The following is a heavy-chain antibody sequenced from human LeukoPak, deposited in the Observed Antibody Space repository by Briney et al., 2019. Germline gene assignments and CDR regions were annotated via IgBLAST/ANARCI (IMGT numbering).Heavy chain of an antibody. V-gene: IGHV4-39*01. D-gene: IGHD2-2*01. CDR3: ARRLRRVVPAAKDGMDV. J-gene: IGHJ6*02. CDR2: IYYSGST. CDR1: GGSISSSSYY. Sequence: PSETLSLTCTVSGGSISSSSYYWGWIRQPPGKGLEWIGSIYYSGSTYYNPSLKSRVTISVDTSKNQFSLKLSSVTAADTAVYYCARRLRRVVPAAKDGMDVWGQGTTVTVSS.